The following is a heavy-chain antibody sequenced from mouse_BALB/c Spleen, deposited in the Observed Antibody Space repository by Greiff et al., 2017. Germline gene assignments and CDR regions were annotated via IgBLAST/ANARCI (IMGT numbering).Heavy chain of an antibody. V-gene: IGHV5-6-3*01. D-gene: IGHD1-3*01. CDR1: GFTFSSYG. J-gene: IGHJ2*01. CDR2: INSNGGST. CDR3: ARDKGPYYFDY. Sequence: EVQRVESGGGLVQPGGSLKLSCAASGFTFSSYGMSWVRQTPDKRLELVATINSNGGSTYYPDSVKGRFTISRDNAKNTLYLQMSSLKSEDTAMYYCARDKGPYYFDYWGQGTTVTVSS.